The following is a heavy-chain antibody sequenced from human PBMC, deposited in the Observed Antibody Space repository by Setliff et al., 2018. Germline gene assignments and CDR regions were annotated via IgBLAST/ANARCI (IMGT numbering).Heavy chain of an antibody. Sequence: GSLRLSCAASGFTFTSYAMTWVRQAPGKGLEWVSTVSGAGDFTYYADSVKGRFTISRDNSKNTLFLQMNSLRAEDTAVYYCAKGRLGGHHGWFDPWGQGTPVTVSS. J-gene: IGHJ5*02. D-gene: IGHD3-16*01. V-gene: IGHV3-23*01. CDR3: AKGRLGGHHGWFDP. CDR1: GFTFTSYA. CDR2: VSGAGDFT.